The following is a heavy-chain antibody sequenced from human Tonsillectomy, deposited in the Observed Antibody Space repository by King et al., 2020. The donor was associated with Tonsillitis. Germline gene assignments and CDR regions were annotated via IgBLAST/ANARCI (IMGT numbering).Heavy chain of an antibody. CDR2: IYCSGST. J-gene: IGHJ4*02. V-gene: IGHV4-59*01. Sequence: QLQESGPGLVKPSETLSLTCTVSGGSISSYYWSWIRQPPGKRLEWIGYIYCSGSTNYNPSLKCRVTISVDTSKNQFSLKLSSVTAADTAVYYCASPYPVLKYWGQGTLVTVSS. CDR1: GGSISSYY. CDR3: ASPYPVLKY. D-gene: IGHD3-9*01.